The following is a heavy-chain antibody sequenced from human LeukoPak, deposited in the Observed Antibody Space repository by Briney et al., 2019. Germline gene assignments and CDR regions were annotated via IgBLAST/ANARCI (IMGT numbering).Heavy chain of an antibody. J-gene: IGHJ4*02. V-gene: IGHV3-74*01. Sequence: PGGSLRLSCAASGFTFSSYWMHWVRQAPGKGLVWVSRINSDGSSTSYADPVKGRFTISRDNAKNTLYLQMNSLRAEDTAVYYCASNFFYCSGGSCYYNWGQGTLVTVSS. CDR3: ASNFFYCSGGSCYYN. D-gene: IGHD2-15*01. CDR2: INSDGSST. CDR1: GFTFSSYW.